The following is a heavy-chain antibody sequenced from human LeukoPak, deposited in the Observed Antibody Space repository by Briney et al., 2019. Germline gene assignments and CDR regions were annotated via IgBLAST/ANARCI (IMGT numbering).Heavy chain of an antibody. D-gene: IGHD6-13*01. CDR3: ASESISGRTSSSFDY. Sequence: PSETLSLTCTVSGGSMDKYYWNWIRQPPGKGLEWIGYIYYSGSTNYNPSLKSRVTMSVDTSKNQFSLKLSSVTAVDTAVYYCASESISGRTSSSFDYWGQGTLVTVSS. J-gene: IGHJ4*02. CDR2: IYYSGST. CDR1: GGSMDKYY. V-gene: IGHV4-59*12.